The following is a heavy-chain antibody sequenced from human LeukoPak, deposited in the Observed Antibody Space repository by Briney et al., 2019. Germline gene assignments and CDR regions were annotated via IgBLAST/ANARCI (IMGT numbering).Heavy chain of an antibody. V-gene: IGHV3-74*01. J-gene: IGHJ6*03. D-gene: IGHD3-10*01. CDR2: IHSDGSTI. Sequence: GGSLRLSCAASGFTFSSYWMHWVRQVPGKGLVWVSLIHSDGSTIIYADSVKGRFTISRDNAKKTLYLQMDSLRVEDMAVYYCARGGGSAASGSQVRVDYMDVWGKETTVTVSS. CDR1: GFTFSSYW. CDR3: ARGGGSAASGSQVRVDYMDV.